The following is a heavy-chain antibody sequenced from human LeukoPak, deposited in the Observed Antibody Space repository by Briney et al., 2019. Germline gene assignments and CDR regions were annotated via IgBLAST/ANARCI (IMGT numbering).Heavy chain of an antibody. J-gene: IGHJ5*02. Sequence: KTSETLSLTCTVSGGSISSYYWSWIRQSPGKGLEWIGYIYYSGSTNYNPSLKSRVTISVDTSKNQFSLKLSSVTAADTAVYYCARGYYDSSGYLISYNWFDPWGQGTLVTVSS. CDR2: IYYSGST. CDR3: ARGYYDSSGYLISYNWFDP. CDR1: GGSISSYY. D-gene: IGHD3-22*01. V-gene: IGHV4-59*13.